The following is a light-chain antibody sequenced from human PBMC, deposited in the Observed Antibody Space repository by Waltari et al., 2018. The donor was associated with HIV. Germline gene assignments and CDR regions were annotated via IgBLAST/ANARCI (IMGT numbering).Light chain of an antibody. J-gene: IGKJ1*01. CDR2: GTS. V-gene: IGKV3-15*01. Sequence: EVVMAQYPATLSVSPGERAIHSCRASLSVSTRLAWYQQKPGQAPRLLIFGTSTRATGVSARFSGSGSGTYFSLTISSLQSEDLAVYYCQQYKNGWTFGQGTKVDIK. CDR3: QQYKNGWT. CDR1: LSVSTR.